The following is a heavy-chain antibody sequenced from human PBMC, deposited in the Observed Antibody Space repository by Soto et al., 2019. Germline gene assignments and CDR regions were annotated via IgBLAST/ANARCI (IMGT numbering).Heavy chain of an antibody. CDR1: GFTFRVYS. V-gene: IGHV3-48*01. CDR3: VRDGHCITTSCYGNWFDP. J-gene: IGHJ5*02. CDR2: ISSSSSTI. D-gene: IGHD2-2*01. Sequence: GGSPIHSSAASGFTFRVYSMYLDRQAPGKGLEWVSYISSSSSTIYYADSVKGRFTISRDNAKNSLYLQMDSLRAEDTAVYYCVRDGHCITTSCYGNWFDPWGQGTLVTVSS.